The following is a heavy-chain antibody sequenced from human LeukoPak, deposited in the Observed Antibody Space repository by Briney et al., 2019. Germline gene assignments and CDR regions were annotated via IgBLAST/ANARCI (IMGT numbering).Heavy chain of an antibody. CDR2: ISGSGGST. CDR1: GITFSSYA. V-gene: IGHV3-23*01. D-gene: IGHD4-23*01. Sequence: GGSLRLSCAASGITFSSYAMSWLRPAPGKGLEGVSAISGSGGSTYYADSVKGRFTISRDNSKNTLYLQMNSLRAEDTAVYYCAKENDDYGGNSSFDYWGQGTLVTVSS. CDR3: AKENDDYGGNSSFDY. J-gene: IGHJ4*02.